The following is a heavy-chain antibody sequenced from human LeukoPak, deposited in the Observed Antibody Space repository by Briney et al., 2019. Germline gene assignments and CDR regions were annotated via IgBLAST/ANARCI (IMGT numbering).Heavy chain of an antibody. CDR1: GYSITDYY. V-gene: IGHV1-2*02. J-gene: IGHJ3*02. CDR2: INPNSGGI. CDR3: ARNLWFGESTDAFNI. Sequence: ASVKVSCKASGYSITDYYMHWVRQAPGQGLEWMGWINPNSGGINYAQDFQGRVTLTRDTSISTAYMELSRLRSDDTAMYYCARNLWFGESTDAFNIWGQGTMVTVSS. D-gene: IGHD3-10*01.